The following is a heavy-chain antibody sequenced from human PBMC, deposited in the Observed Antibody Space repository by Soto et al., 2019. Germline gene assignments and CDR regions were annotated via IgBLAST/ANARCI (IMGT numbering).Heavy chain of an antibody. CDR3: VRYCGTTLCNGVATRTFDY. V-gene: IGHV5-51*01. Sequence: PGESLKISCKGSGYSFTSYWIGWVRQMPGKGLEWMGIIWPGDSDTRYSPSFQGQVTISADKSINTAYLQWNSLKASDTALYYCVRYCGTTLCNGVATRTFDYWGQGTLVTVSS. CDR2: IWPGDSDT. J-gene: IGHJ4*02. D-gene: IGHD5-12*01. CDR1: GYSFTSYW.